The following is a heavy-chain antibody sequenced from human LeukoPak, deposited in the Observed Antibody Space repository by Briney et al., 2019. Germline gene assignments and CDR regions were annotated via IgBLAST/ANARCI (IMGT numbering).Heavy chain of an antibody. CDR3: ARERVLNAFDI. J-gene: IGHJ3*02. CDR1: GGSISSGGYY. CDR2: IYYSGST. V-gene: IGHV4-30-4*08. Sequence: PSETLSLTCTVSGGSISSGGYYWSWIRQPPGKGLEWIGYIYYSGSTYYNPSLKSRVTISVDTSKNQFSLKLSSVTAADTAVYYCARERVLNAFDIWGQGTMVTVSS.